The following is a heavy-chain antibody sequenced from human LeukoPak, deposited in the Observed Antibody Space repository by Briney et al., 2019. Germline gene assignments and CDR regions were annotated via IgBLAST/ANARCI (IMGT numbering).Heavy chain of an antibody. CDR3: ARGPPNWGYDY. CDR2: IIPIFGTA. Sequence: SVKVSCKASGGTFISYAISWVRQAPGQGLEWMGGIIPIFGTANCAQKFQGRVTITADESTSTAYMELSSLRSEDTAVYYCARGPPNWGYDYWGPGTLVTVSS. CDR1: GGTFISYA. D-gene: IGHD7-27*01. V-gene: IGHV1-69*13. J-gene: IGHJ4*02.